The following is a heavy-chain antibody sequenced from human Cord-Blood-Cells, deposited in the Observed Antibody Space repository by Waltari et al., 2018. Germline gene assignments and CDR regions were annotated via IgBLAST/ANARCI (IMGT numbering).Heavy chain of an antibody. CDR1: GGTISSSSYY. V-gene: IGHV4-39*01. CDR3: ARYAGATSG. Sequence: QLQLQESGPGLVKPSETLSLTCTVSGGTISSSSYYRGWIRQPPGTGVEWTGGLYYSGSTHYNPSLKSRVTISVDTSKNQFSLKLSSVTAADTAVYYCARYAGATSGWGQGTLVTVSS. D-gene: IGHD1-26*01. J-gene: IGHJ4*02. CDR2: LYYSGST.